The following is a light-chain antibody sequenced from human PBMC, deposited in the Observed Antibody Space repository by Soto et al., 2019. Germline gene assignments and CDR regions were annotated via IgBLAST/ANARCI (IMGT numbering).Light chain of an antibody. V-gene: IGKV1-39*01. CDR3: QQYGSSLPWT. Sequence: DIQMTQSPSSLSASVGDRVTITCRASQSISSYLNWYQQKPGKAPKLLIYAASSLQSGVPSRFSGSGSGTDFTLTISSLQPEDFAVFYCQQYGSSLPWTFGQGTKVEIK. CDR1: QSISSY. CDR2: AAS. J-gene: IGKJ1*01.